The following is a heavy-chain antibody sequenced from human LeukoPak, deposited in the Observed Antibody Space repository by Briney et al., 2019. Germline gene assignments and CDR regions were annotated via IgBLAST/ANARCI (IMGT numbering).Heavy chain of an antibody. CDR3: ARLRQLDIDY. D-gene: IGHD6-6*01. J-gene: IGHJ4*02. Sequence: SETLSLTCTVSGGSISNYHWSWIRQPAGKGPEWIGRIFSSGSTNYNPSLKSRVTISVDKSNNQFSLKLTSVTAADTAVYYCARLRQLDIDYWGQGTLVSVSS. CDR2: IFSSGST. V-gene: IGHV4-4*07. CDR1: GGSISNYH.